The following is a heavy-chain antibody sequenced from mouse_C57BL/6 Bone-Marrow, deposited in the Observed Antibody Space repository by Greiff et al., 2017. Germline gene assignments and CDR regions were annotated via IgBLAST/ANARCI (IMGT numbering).Heavy chain of an antibody. CDR2: INPNNGGT. J-gene: IGHJ4*01. Sequence: EVQLQQSGPELVKPGASVKISCKASGYTFTDYYMNWVKQSHGKSLEWIGDINPNNGGTSYNQKFKGKATLTVDKSSSTAYMELRSLTSEDSAVYYCARGVYEPMDYWGQGTSVTVSS. D-gene: IGHD1-1*01. CDR1: GYTFTDYY. CDR3: ARGVYEPMDY. V-gene: IGHV1-26*01.